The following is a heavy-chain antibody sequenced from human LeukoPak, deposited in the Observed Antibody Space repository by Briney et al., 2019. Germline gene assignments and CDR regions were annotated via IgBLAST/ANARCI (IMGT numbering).Heavy chain of an antibody. D-gene: IGHD3-16*01. V-gene: IGHV3-7*03. J-gene: IGHJ4*02. CDR3: AKDGFGTGSN. CDR2: IKQDGSEK. CDR1: GLTFSNYW. Sequence: GGSLRLSCAASGLTFSNYWMDWVRQAPGKGLEWVANIKQDGSEKNYVDSVKGRFIISRDNAKNSLYLQMNTLRADDTAVYYCAKDGFGTGSNWGQGTLVTVSS.